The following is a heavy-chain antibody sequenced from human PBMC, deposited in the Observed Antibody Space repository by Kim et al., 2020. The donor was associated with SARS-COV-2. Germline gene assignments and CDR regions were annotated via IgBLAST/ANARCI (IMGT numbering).Heavy chain of an antibody. D-gene: IGHD3-22*01. CDR1: GGSISSYY. CDR2: IYTSGGT. CDR3: AREGSTHYYDSSGYAH. J-gene: IGHJ4*02. V-gene: IGHV4-4*07. Sequence: SETLSLTCTVSGGSISSYYWSWIRQPAGKGLEWIGRIYTSGGTNYNPSLKSRVTMSVDTSKNQFSLKLSSVTAADTAVYYCAREGSTHYYDSSGYAHWGQGTLVTVSS.